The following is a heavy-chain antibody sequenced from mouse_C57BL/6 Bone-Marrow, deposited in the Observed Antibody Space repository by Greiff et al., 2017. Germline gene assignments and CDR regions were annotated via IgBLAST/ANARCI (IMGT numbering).Heavy chain of an antibody. Sequence: DVKLMESGGDLVKPGGSLKLSCAASGFTFSSYGLSWVRQTPDRRLEWVATISSGGSYTYYPDSVKGRFTISRDNAKNTLYLQMSSLKSEDTAMXYCARWGCFYAMDCWGQGTSVTVSS. CDR2: ISSGGSYT. V-gene: IGHV5-6*02. J-gene: IGHJ4*01. CDR1: GFTFSSYG. CDR3: ARWGCFYAMDC.